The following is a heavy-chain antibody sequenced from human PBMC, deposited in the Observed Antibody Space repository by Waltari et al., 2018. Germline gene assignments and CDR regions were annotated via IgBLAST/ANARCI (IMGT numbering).Heavy chain of an antibody. Sequence: QVQLVQSGAEVKTPGSSGKVSCKAAGGSFPTFGLYWVRQAPGEGLEWMGGIIPTFQKVAYAHEFQGRVSITADDYTGTAYMELTSLRFEDTAVYYCAAGTPLRFFVHWGQGTRVTVAS. J-gene: IGHJ4*02. CDR2: IIPTFQKV. CDR3: AAGTPLRFFVH. V-gene: IGHV1-69*01. CDR1: GGSFPTFG.